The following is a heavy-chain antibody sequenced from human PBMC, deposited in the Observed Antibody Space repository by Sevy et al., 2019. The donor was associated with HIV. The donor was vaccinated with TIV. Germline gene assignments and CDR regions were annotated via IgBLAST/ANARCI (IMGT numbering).Heavy chain of an antibody. D-gene: IGHD3-22*01. V-gene: IGHV5-51*01. CDR1: GYGFTSHW. Sequence: GESLKISCKGSGYGFTSHWIGWVRHMPGKGLEWMGTIYPDDSDTRYSPSFQGQVTFSADKSISTAYLQWSSLKASDTAMYYCATSRSGYFDSSGYYIYWGQGTLVTVSS. J-gene: IGHJ4*02. CDR3: ATSRSGYFDSSGYYIY. CDR2: IYPDDSDT.